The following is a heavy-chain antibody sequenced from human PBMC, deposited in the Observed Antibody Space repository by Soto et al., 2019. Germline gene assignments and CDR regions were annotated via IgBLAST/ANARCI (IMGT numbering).Heavy chain of an antibody. D-gene: IGHD3-22*01. Sequence: SVKVSCKASGFTFTSSAVQWVRQARGQRLEWIGWIVVGSGNTNYAQKFQERVTITRDMSTSTAYMELSSLRSEDTAVYYCAADGGSSGYYYYYGMDVWGQGTTVTVSS. V-gene: IGHV1-58*01. J-gene: IGHJ6*02. CDR3: AADGGSSGYYYYYGMDV. CDR1: GFTFTSSA. CDR2: IVVGSGNT.